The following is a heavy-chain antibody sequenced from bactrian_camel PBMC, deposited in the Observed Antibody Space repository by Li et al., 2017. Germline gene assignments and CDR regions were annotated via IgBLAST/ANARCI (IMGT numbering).Heavy chain of an antibody. J-gene: IGHJ7*01. CDR1: EFTFSNYP. CDR2: IDAYSGST. V-gene: IGHV3S31*01. Sequence: VQLVESGGGSVQAGGSLTLSCAASEFTFSNYPMTWVRQAPGKGFEWVSDIDAYSGSTYYSSSVKGRFTTSRDDAKNTLYLQLNSLKTDDTAMYYCAKSFRAVATYYAMDYWGKGTQVTVS. D-gene: IGHD2*01.